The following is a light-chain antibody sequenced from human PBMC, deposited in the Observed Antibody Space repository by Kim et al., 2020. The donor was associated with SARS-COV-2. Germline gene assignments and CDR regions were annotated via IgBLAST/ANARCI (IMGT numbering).Light chain of an antibody. J-gene: IGKJ1*01. CDR3: QQYSSGG. Sequence: LSGSPGERATLSCRASQSVSSNLAWYQQKPGQAPRLLIYGASTRATGIPARFSGSGSGTEFTLTISSLQSEDFAVYYCQQYSSGGFGQGTKVDIK. CDR2: GAS. V-gene: IGKV3-15*01. CDR1: QSVSSN.